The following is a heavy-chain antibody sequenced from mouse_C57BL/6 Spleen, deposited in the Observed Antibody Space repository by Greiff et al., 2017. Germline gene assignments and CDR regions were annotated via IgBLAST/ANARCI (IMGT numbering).Heavy chain of an antibody. V-gene: IGHV2-5*01. CDR3: AKNDDGYYWFAY. CDR2: IWRGGST. D-gene: IGHD2-3*01. J-gene: IGHJ3*01. CDR1: GFSLTSYG. Sequence: VQGVESGPGLVQPSQRLSITCTVSGFSLTSYGVHWVRQSPGKGLEWLGVIWRGGSTDYNAAFMSRLSITKDNSKSQVFFKMNSLQADDTAIYYCAKNDDGYYWFAYWGQGTLVTVSA.